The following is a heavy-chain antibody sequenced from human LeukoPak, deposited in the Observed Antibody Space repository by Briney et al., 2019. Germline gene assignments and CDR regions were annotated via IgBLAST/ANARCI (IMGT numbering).Heavy chain of an antibody. Sequence: AGGSLRLSCAAPGFTFSDHYIDWVRQAPGKGLEWVGRSKNKANNYITQYAAFVQGRFTISRDNSKNSLYLQINSLKTEDTAVYYCARDSSGQGDYWGQGTLVTVSS. CDR2: SKNKANNYIT. CDR1: GFTFSDHY. J-gene: IGHJ4*02. V-gene: IGHV3-72*01. CDR3: ARDSSGQGDY. D-gene: IGHD3-22*01.